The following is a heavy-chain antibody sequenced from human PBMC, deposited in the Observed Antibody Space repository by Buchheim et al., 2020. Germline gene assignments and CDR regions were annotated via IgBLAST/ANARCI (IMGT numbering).Heavy chain of an antibody. CDR2: FGSIGSTI. CDR3: AAEPDSSWFDP. D-gene: IGHD6-13*01. V-gene: IGHV3-48*03. J-gene: IGHJ5*02. CDR1: GFTFSAYE. Sequence: EVQLVESGGGLVQPGGSLRLSCAASGFTFSAYEMNWVRQAPGKGLEWVSYFGSIGSTIYYADSVKGRFTISRDNGKKTLYLQMNSLRAEDTAVYYCAAEPDSSWFDPWGQGTL.